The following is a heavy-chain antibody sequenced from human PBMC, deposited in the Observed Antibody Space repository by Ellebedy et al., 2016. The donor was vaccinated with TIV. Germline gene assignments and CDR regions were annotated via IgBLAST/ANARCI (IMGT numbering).Heavy chain of an antibody. CDR2: INPSGGST. J-gene: IGHJ6*02. Sequence: ASVKVSXXASGYTFTSYYMHWVRQAPGQGLEWMGIINPSGGSTSYAQKFQGRVTMTRDTSTSTVYMELSRLRSDDTAVYYCARAVAGTGLGNYYGMDVWGQGTTVTVSS. D-gene: IGHD6-19*01. CDR1: GYTFTSYY. CDR3: ARAVAGTGLGNYYGMDV. V-gene: IGHV1-46*01.